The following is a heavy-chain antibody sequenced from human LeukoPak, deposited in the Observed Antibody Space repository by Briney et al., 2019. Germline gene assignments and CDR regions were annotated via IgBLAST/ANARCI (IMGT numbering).Heavy chain of an antibody. CDR3: ARVHSSSWYYIDY. Sequence: PSETLSLTCAVSGGSISSGGYSWSWIRQPPGKGLEWIGYIYHSGSTYYNPSLKSRVTISVDRSKNQFSLKLSSVTAADTAVYYCARVHSSSWYYIDYWGQGTLVTVSS. CDR1: GGSISSGGYS. CDR2: IYHSGST. D-gene: IGHD6-13*01. V-gene: IGHV4-30-2*01. J-gene: IGHJ4*02.